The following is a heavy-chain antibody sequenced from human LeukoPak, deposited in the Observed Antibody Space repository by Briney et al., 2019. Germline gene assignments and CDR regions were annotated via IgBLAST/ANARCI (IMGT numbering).Heavy chain of an antibody. CDR2: ISYDGNNQ. V-gene: IGHV3-30*03. CDR1: GFTFSGDA. D-gene: IGHD3-10*01. Sequence: GGSLRLSCAASGFTFSGDAMHSVREAPGKRRGRGATISYDGNNQYYTDSAKGRFTISRDDSNNTLYPQKISPIADATAVDYCATDRHYYLNYYFDYWGQGTLVTVSS. CDR3: ATDRHYYLNYYFDY. J-gene: IGHJ4*02.